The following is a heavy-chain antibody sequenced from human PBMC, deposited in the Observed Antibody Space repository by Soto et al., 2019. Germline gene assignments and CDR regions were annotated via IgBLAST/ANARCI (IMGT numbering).Heavy chain of an antibody. D-gene: IGHD2-2*01. CDR2: IDPSDSYT. CDR3: ARQVVPAATYGMDV. Sequence: GESLKISCKGSGYSFTSYWFSWVRQMPGKGLEWMGRIDPSDSYTNYSPSFQGHVTISADKSISTAYLQWSSLKASDTAMYYCARQVVPAATYGMDVWGQGTTVTVSS. J-gene: IGHJ6*02. V-gene: IGHV5-10-1*01. CDR1: GYSFTSYW.